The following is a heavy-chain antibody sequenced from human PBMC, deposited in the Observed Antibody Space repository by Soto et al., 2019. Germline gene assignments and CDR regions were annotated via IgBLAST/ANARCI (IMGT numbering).Heavy chain of an antibody. D-gene: IGHD3-22*01. V-gene: IGHV4-30-4*01. CDR2: IYYSGST. J-gene: IGHJ4*02. CDR3: ARAHVMAMIVTY. CDR1: GGSISSGDYY. Sequence: KPSETLSLTCTVSGGSISSGDYYWSWIRQPPGKGLEWIGYIYYSGSTYYNPSLKSRVTISVDTSKNQFSLKLSSVTAADTAVYYCARAHVMAMIVTYWGQGTLVTVSS.